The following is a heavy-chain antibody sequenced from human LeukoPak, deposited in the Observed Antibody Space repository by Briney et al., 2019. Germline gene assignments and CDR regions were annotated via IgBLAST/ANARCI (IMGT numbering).Heavy chain of an antibody. V-gene: IGHV4-34*01. CDR2: INHSGST. J-gene: IGHJ6*02. D-gene: IGHD6-6*01. Sequence: PSETLSLNCAVYGGSFSAYYWSWVRQPPGKGLEWIGEINHSGSTNYNPSLKSRVTMSVDTSKNQFSLKLSSVTAADTAVYYCARAGSIAARPYGMDVWGQGTTVTVSS. CDR3: ARAGSIAARPYGMDV. CDR1: GGSFSAYY.